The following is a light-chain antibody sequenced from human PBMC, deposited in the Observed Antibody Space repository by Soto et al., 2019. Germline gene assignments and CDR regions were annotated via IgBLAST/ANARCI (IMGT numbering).Light chain of an antibody. CDR3: SSYAAEYHLYV. CDR2: EVT. V-gene: IGLV2-8*01. Sequence: QSALTQPPSASGSPGQSVTISCTGTSSDVGGYNYVSWYQHHPGKAPKLLIYEVTKRPSGVPDRFSGSKSANTASLTVSGLQAVDEADYFCSSYAAEYHLYVFGTGTKLTVL. J-gene: IGLJ1*01. CDR1: SSDVGGYNY.